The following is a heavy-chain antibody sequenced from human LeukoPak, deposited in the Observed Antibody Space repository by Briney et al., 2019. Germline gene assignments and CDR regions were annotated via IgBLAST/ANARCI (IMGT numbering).Heavy chain of an antibody. V-gene: IGHV1-18*04. J-gene: IGHJ4*02. CDR2: ISAYNGNT. Sequence: GASVKVSCKASGYTFTSYGISWVRQAPGQGLEWMGWISAYNGNTSYAQKLQGRVTMTTDTSTSTAYMELRSLRSDDTAVYYCARDRLGYSYGSGSFPGFFDYWGQGTLVTVSS. CDR3: ARDRLGYSYGSGSFPGFFDY. D-gene: IGHD3-10*01. CDR1: GYTFTSYG.